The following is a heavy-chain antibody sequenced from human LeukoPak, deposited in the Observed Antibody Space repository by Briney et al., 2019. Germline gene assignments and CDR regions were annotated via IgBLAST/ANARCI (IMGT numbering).Heavy chain of an antibody. CDR3: ARDMAVAGVGLDP. D-gene: IGHD6-19*01. CDR1: GFTFSSYS. V-gene: IGHV3-21*01. CDR2: ISSIGTYM. Sequence: GGSLRLSCAASGFTFSSYSMNWVRQAPGKGLEWVSSISSIGTYMYYADSVKGRFTISRDNAKNTLYLQMNSLRAEDTAVYYCARDMAVAGVGLDPWGQGTLVTVSS. J-gene: IGHJ5*02.